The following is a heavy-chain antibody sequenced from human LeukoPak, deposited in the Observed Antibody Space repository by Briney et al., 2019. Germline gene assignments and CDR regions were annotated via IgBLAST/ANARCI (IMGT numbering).Heavy chain of an antibody. CDR2: ISSSGRT. CDR3: ARDLDWNYADY. J-gene: IGHJ4*02. Sequence: SETLSLTCIVAGGSISIYSGSWIRPPPGEGRGWIGRISSSGRTNYSPSLKSRVTMSVDSSKTRFSLILISVTAADTAVYYCARDLDWNYADYWGQGTLVTVSS. CDR1: GGSISIYS. V-gene: IGHV4-4*07. D-gene: IGHD1-7*01.